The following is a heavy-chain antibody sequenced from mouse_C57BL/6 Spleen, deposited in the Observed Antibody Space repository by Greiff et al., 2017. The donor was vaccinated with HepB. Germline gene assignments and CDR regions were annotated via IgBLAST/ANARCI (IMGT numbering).Heavy chain of an antibody. CDR2: IDPSDSYT. V-gene: IGHV1-59*01. J-gene: IGHJ3*01. CDR1: GYTFTSYW. D-gene: IGHD1-1*01. CDR3: ARVLLTTVVAEAY. Sequence: VKLQQPGAELVRPGTSVKLSCKASGYTFTSYWMHWVKQRPGQGLEWIGVIDPSDSYTNYNQKFKGKATLTVDTSSSTAYMQLSSLTSEDSAVYYCARVLLTTVVAEAYWGQGTLVTVSA.